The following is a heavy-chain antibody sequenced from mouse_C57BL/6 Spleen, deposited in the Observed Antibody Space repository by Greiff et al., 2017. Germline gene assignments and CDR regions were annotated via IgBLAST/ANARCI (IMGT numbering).Heavy chain of an antibody. CDR1: GFSFTSYG. D-gene: IGHD1-1*01. J-gene: IGHJ1*03. CDR3: ATSLLRYPDWYFDV. CDR2: IWSGGST. Sequence: QVQLQQSGPGLVQPSQRLSITCTVSGFSFTSYGVHWVRQSPGKGLEWLGVIWSGGSTDYNAAFISRLSISKDNSKSQVFFKMNSLQADDTAIYYCATSLLRYPDWYFDVWGTGTTVTVSS. V-gene: IGHV2-2*01.